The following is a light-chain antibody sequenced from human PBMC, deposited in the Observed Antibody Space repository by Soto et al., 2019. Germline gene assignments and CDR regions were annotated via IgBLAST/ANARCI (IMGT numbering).Light chain of an antibody. J-gene: IGLJ2*01. CDR3: SSYTSSSTLVV. CDR1: SSDVGGYNV. V-gene: IGLV2-14*01. Sequence: QSALTQPASVSGSPGQSITISCTGTSSDVGGYNVVSWYQQHPGKAPKLIIYEVSNRPSGVSNRFSGSKSGNTASLTISGLQAEDEADYYCSSYTSSSTLVVFGGGTKLTVL. CDR2: EVS.